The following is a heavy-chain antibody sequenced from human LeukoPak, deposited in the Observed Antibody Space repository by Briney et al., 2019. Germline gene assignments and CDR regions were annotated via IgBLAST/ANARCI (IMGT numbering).Heavy chain of an antibody. CDR3: ARDFLWYNWNDVGYYYYMDV. D-gene: IGHD1-1*01. CDR2: IYTSGST. Sequence: KPSETLSLTCTVSGYSISSGYYWSWIRQPAGKGLEWIGRIYTSGSTNYNPSLKSRVTMSVDTSKNQFSLKLSSVTAADTAVYYCARDFLWYNWNDVGYYYYMDVWGKGTTVTISS. J-gene: IGHJ6*03. CDR1: GYSISSGYY. V-gene: IGHV4-4*07.